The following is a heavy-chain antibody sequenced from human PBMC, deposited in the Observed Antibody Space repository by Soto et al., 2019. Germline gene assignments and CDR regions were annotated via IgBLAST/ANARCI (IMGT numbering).Heavy chain of an antibody. V-gene: IGHV4-30-2*01. CDR1: GGSITTAGYS. CDR2: VYHTGNA. CDR3: ASRPFYYYGLDV. Sequence: PSETLSLTCTVSGGSITTAGYSCSWIRQPPGKALEWIGYVYHTGNAYPKPSLKSRVTISLDRSKNQFSLKMTSVTAADTALYYCASRPFYYYGLDVWGQGTTVTVSS. J-gene: IGHJ6*02.